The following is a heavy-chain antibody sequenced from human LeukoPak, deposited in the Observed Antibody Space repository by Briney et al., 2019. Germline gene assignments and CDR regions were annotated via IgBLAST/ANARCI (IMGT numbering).Heavy chain of an antibody. J-gene: IGHJ2*01. Sequence: GGSLRLSCAASGFTFDDYAMHWVRQAPGKGLEWVSGISWNSGSIGYADSVKGRFTISRDNAKNSLYLQMNSLRAEDTALYYCAKAPYYYDSRDWYFDLWGRGTLVTVSS. D-gene: IGHD3-22*01. CDR1: GFTFDDYA. V-gene: IGHV3-9*01. CDR3: AKAPYYYDSRDWYFDL. CDR2: ISWNSGSI.